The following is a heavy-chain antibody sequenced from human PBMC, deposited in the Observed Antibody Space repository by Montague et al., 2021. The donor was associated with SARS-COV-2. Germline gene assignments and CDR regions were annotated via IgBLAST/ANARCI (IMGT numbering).Heavy chain of an antibody. J-gene: IGHJ6*02. Sequence: SETLSLTCTVSGGSISSSSYYWGWIRQPPGKGLEWIGSIYYSGSTYYNPSLKSRVTISVDTSKNQFSLKLSSVTAAGTAVYYCARDQWQQLTPGVYYYYGMDVWGQGTTVTVSS. CDR3: ARDQWQQLTPGVYYYYGMDV. V-gene: IGHV4-39*07. D-gene: IGHD6-13*01. CDR1: GGSISSSSYY. CDR2: IYYSGST.